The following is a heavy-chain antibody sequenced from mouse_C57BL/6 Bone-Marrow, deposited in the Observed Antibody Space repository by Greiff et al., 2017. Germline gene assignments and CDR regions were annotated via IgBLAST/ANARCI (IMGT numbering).Heavy chain of an antibody. V-gene: IGHV1-55*01. CDR2: IYPGSGST. J-gene: IGHJ2*01. CDR3: ASGSTMVTTIDY. Sequence: VQLQQSGAELVKPGASVKMSCKASGYTFTSYWITWVKQRPGQGLEWIGDIYPGSGSTNYNEKFKSKATLTVDTSSSTAYMQLSSLTSEDSAVYYCASGSTMVTTIDYWGQGTTLTVSS. D-gene: IGHD2-2*01. CDR1: GYTFTSYW.